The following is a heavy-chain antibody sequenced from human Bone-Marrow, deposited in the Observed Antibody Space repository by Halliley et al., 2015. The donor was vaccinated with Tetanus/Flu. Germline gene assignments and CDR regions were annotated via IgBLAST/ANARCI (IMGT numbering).Heavy chain of an antibody. V-gene: IGHV4-4*06. CDR3: ARGTGPKTLDY. D-gene: IGHD1-1*01. J-gene: IGHJ4*01. CDR2: IYPRGTP. Sequence: LEWIGEIYPRGTPNYTPPPQGGVPMSVDRSKTQFSLRLSSVTAADTALYYCARGTGPKTLDYWGQGTLVTVSS.